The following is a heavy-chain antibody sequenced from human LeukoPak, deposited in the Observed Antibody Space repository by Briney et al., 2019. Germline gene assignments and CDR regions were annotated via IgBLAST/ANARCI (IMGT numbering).Heavy chain of an antibody. Sequence: ASVKVSCKESGYTFTSYYMHWVRQAPGQGLEWVGIINPSGGSTSYAQKFQGRVTMTRDTSTSTVYMELSSLRSEDTAVYYCARGPPATQHQQQLDPINYYYGMDVWGQGTTVTVSS. CDR3: ARGPPATQHQQQLDPINYYYGMDV. D-gene: IGHD6-13*01. CDR1: GYTFTSYY. V-gene: IGHV1-46*01. J-gene: IGHJ6*02. CDR2: INPSGGST.